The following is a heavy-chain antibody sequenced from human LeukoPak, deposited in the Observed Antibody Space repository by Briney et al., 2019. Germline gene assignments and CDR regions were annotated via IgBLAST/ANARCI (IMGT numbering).Heavy chain of an antibody. J-gene: IGHJ4*02. CDR2: ISSSSSYI. Sequence: GGSLRLSCAASGFTFSSYSMNWVRQAPGKGLEWVSSISSSSSYIYYADSVKGRFTISRDNAKNSLYLQMNSLRIEDTAVFYCAKGPKQLVFVRAYYFDDWGQGTLVTVSS. D-gene: IGHD6-13*01. CDR3: AKGPKQLVFVRAYYFDD. V-gene: IGHV3-21*01. CDR1: GFTFSSYS.